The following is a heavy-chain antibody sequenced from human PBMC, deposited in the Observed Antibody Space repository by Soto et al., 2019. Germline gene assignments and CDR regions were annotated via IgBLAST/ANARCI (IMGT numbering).Heavy chain of an antibody. D-gene: IGHD6-13*01. V-gene: IGHV4-30-4*01. J-gene: IGHJ6*02. Sequence: SETLSLTCTVSGGSISSGDYYWSWIRQPPGKGLEWIGYINYSGSTYYNPSLKSRVTISVDTSKNQFSLKLSSVTAADTAVYYCARAGSWATYYYYFGMDVWGQGTTVT. CDR1: GGSISSGDYY. CDR2: INYSGST. CDR3: ARAGSWATYYYYFGMDV.